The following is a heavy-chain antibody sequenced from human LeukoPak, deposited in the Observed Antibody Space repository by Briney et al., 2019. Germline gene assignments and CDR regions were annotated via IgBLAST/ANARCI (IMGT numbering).Heavy chain of an antibody. CDR3: AKGPTTVTTTYFDY. V-gene: IGHV3-23*01. J-gene: IGHJ4*02. Sequence: GGSLRLSCAASGFTFSIYAMSWVRQTPGKGLEWVSAISGSGSSTYYGDSVKGRFTISRDNSKNTLYLQMNSLRAEDTAVYYCAKGPTTVTTTYFDYWGQGTLVTVSS. CDR2: ISGSGSST. D-gene: IGHD4-17*01. CDR1: GFTFSIYA.